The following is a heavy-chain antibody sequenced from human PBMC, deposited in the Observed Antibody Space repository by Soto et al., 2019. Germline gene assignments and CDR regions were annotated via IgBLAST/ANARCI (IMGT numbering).Heavy chain of an antibody. Sequence: GGSLRLSCAASGFTFSDYYMSWIRQAPRKGLEWMAVIWHDGSNSYYADSVKGRFTISRDNSKNTLYLQMDSLRVEDTAVYYCSGNFDFWGQGTLVTVSS. D-gene: IGHD1-26*01. V-gene: IGHV3-33*08. J-gene: IGHJ4*02. CDR1: GFTFSDYY. CDR3: SGNFDF. CDR2: IWHDGSNS.